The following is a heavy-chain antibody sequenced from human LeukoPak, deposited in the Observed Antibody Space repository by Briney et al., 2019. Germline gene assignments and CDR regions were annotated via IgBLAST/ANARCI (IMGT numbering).Heavy chain of an antibody. CDR3: ASFTVTTPFDY. J-gene: IGHJ4*02. CDR2: ISSSSSYI. V-gene: IGHV3-21*01. D-gene: IGHD4-17*01. CDR1: GFTFSSYS. Sequence: PGGSLRLSCAASGFTFSSYSMNWVRQAPGKGLEWVSSISSSSSYIYYADSVKGRFTISRDNAKNSLYLQMNSLRAEDTAVYYCASFTVTTPFDYWGQRTLVTVSS.